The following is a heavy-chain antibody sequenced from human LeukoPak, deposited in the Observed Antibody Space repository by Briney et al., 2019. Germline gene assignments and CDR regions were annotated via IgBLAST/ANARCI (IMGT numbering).Heavy chain of an antibody. J-gene: IGHJ6*02. V-gene: IGHV3-53*01. Sequence: GGSLTLSCAASGFTVSSNYMSWVRQAPGKGLEWVSFIYSGGSTYYADSVKGRFTISRDNSKNTLYLQMNSLRAEDTAVYYCARDRARSDGMDVWGQGTTVTVSS. CDR1: GFTVSSNY. CDR3: ARDRARSDGMDV. CDR2: IYSGGST.